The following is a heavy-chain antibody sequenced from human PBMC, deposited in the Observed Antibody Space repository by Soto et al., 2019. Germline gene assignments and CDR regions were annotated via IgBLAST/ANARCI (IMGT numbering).Heavy chain of an antibody. CDR1: GGSISSSSYY. CDR3: ARHGAIVVVVAP. D-gene: IGHD2-15*01. J-gene: IGHJ5*02. V-gene: IGHV4-39*01. Sequence: SETLSLTCTVSGGSISSSSYYWGWIRQPPGKGLEWIGSIYYSGSTYYNPSLKSRVTISVDTSKNQFSLKLSSVTAADTAVYYCARHGAIVVVVAPWGQGTLVTGSS. CDR2: IYYSGST.